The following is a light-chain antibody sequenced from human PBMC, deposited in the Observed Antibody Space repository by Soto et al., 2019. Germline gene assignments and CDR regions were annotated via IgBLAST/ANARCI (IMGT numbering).Light chain of an antibody. CDR1: SSDIGGYNY. Sequence: QLVLTQPASVSGPPGQSITISCTGTSSDIGGYNYVSWYQLHPGKPPKLMIYDVSIRPSGVSNRFSGSKSGNTASLTISGLQAEDETDYYCSSYTSSSSVIFGGGTKLTVL. CDR2: DVS. V-gene: IGLV2-14*03. CDR3: SSYTSSSSVI. J-gene: IGLJ2*01.